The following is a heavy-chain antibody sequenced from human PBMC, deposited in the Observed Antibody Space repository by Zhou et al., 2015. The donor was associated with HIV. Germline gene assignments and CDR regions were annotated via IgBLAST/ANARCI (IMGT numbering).Heavy chain of an antibody. J-gene: IGHJ6*02. CDR2: INGKSGDT. CDR1: GGTFSTMA. Sequence: QVQLVQSGAEVKKPGSSLRVSCKASGGTFSTMAITWVRQAPGQGLEWMGWINGKSGDTNYAQNFQGRVTMTRDASIRXAYMELSSLRSDDTAVYFCVTSMMIRLYGLEEWGQGTTVIVS. D-gene: IGHD3-16*01. V-gene: IGHV1-2*02. CDR3: VTSMMIRLYGLEE.